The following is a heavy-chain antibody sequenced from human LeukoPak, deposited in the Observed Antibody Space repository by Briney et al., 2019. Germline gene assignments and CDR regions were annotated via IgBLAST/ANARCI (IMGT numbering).Heavy chain of an antibody. J-gene: IGHJ4*02. CDR1: GYTFTSYD. Sequence: ASVKVSCKASGYTFTSYDINWVRQATGQGLEWMGWMNPSSGNTGYAQKFQGRVTMTRDTSTSTVYMELSSLRSEDTAVYYCARGAPGLSYYFDYWGQGTLVTVSS. V-gene: IGHV1-8*01. CDR2: MNPSSGNT. CDR3: ARGAPGLSYYFDY. D-gene: IGHD3/OR15-3a*01.